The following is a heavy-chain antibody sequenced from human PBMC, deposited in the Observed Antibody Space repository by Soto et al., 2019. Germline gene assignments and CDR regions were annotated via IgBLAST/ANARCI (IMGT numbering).Heavy chain of an antibody. D-gene: IGHD3-22*01. J-gene: IGHJ4*02. CDR1: GGSISSYY. Sequence: SETLSLTCIVSGGSISSYYWSWIRQPPGKGLEWIGYIYYSGSTNYNPSLKSRVTISVDTSKNQFSLKLSSVTAADTAVYYCARGRSYYDSSGYYPYYFDYWGQGTLVTVSS. CDR3: ARGRSYYDSSGYYPYYFDY. CDR2: IYYSGST. V-gene: IGHV4-59*01.